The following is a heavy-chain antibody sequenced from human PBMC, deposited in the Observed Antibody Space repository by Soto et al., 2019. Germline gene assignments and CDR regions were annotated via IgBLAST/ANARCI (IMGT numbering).Heavy chain of an antibody. CDR2: TYYRSKWYN. Sequence: SQTLSLTCAISGDSVSSNSAAWNWIRQSPSRGLEWLGRTYYRSKWYNDYAVSVKSRITINPDTSKSQFSLQLNSVTPEDTAVYYCAREGDSSNPTENWFDPWGQGTLVTVSS. V-gene: IGHV6-1*01. J-gene: IGHJ5*02. CDR3: AREGDSSNPTENWFDP. CDR1: GDSVSSNSAA. D-gene: IGHD6-13*01.